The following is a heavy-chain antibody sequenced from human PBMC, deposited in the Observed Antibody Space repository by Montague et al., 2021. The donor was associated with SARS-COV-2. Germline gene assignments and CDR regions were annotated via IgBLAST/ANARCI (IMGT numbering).Heavy chain of an antibody. CDR3: AKVDSVFP. D-gene: IGHD3/OR15-3a*01. CDR1: GFTFSSSA. CDR2: IYGATGRT. J-gene: IGHJ4*02. V-gene: IGHV3-23*03. Sequence: SLSLSLSASGFTFSSSALSWVRQAPGKGLEWVSNIYGATGRTFYADSVKGRFTMSRENSKNTLYLQMNSLRVDDTAVYYCAKVDSVFPWGQGTLVTVSS.